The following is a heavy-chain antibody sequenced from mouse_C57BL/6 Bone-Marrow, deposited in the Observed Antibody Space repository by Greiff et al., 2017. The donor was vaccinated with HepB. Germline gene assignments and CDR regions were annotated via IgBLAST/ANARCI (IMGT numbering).Heavy chain of an antibody. V-gene: IGHV6-3*01. CDR2: IRLKSDNYAT. CDR3: TDYGSRTGFAY. CDR1: GFTFSNYW. J-gene: IGHJ3*01. Sequence: EVMLVESGGGLVQPGGSMKLSCVASGFTFSNYWMNWVRQSPEKGLEWVAQIRLKSDNYATHYAESVKGRFTISRDDSKSSVYLQMNNLRAEDTGIYYCTDYGSRTGFAYWGQGTLVTVSA. D-gene: IGHD1-1*01.